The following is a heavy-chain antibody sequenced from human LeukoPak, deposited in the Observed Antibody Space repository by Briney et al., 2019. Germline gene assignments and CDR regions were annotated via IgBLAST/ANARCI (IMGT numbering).Heavy chain of an antibody. V-gene: IGHV3-7*03. CDR1: GFTFSSYW. CDR3: ARGGTYYYGSGTYNWFDP. CDR2: IKQDGSEK. J-gene: IGHJ5*02. D-gene: IGHD3-10*01. Sequence: SGGSLRLSCAASGFTFSSYWMSRVRQAPGKGLEWVANIKQDGSEKYYVDSVKGRFTISRDNAKNSLYLQMNSLRAEDTAVYYCARGGTYYYGSGTYNWFDPWGQGTLVTVSS.